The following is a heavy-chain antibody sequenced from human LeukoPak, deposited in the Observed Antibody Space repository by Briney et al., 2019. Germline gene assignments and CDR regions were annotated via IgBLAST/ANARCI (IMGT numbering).Heavy chain of an antibody. J-gene: IGHJ6*02. Sequence: PGGSLRLSCAASGLSIGDNSMHRVRQAPGKGLEWVSLISWDGSTTYYSDSVKGRFTVSRDSSKNSLHLQMNSLRTEDTALYYCARGPNRWWVVSRNWGMDVWGQGTTVTVSS. D-gene: IGHD2-15*01. CDR2: ISWDGSTT. V-gene: IGHV3-43*01. CDR3: ARGPNRWWVVSRNWGMDV. CDR1: GLSIGDNS.